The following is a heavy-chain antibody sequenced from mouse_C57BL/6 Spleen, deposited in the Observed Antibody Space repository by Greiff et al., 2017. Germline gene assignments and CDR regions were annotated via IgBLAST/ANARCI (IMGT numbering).Heavy chain of an antibody. CDR1: GYAFSSSW. CDR3: AREAAQDTSWFAY. CDR2: IYPGDGDT. V-gene: IGHV1-82*01. Sequence: QVQLQQSGPELVKPGASVKISCKASGYAFSSSWMNWVKQRPGKGLEWIGRIYPGDGDTNYNGKFKGKATLTADKSSSTAYMQLSSLTSEDSAVYFCAREAAQDTSWFAYWGQGTLVTVSA. J-gene: IGHJ3*01. D-gene: IGHD3-2*02.